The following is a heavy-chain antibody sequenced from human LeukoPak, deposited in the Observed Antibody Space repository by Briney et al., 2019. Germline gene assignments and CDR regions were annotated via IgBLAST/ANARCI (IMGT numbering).Heavy chain of an antibody. CDR3: ARDVHGDYGSGWFDP. CDR2: IMPLFGTA. CDR1: GGTFNNSA. D-gene: IGHD4-17*01. J-gene: IGHJ5*02. Sequence: SVKVSCKTSGGTFNNSAISWVRQAPGQGLEWLGGIMPLFGTAVYAQKVQGRVTITKDESTRTVYLELTSLTSDDTAVYYCARDVHGDYGSGWFDPWGQGTLVSVSS. V-gene: IGHV1-69*05.